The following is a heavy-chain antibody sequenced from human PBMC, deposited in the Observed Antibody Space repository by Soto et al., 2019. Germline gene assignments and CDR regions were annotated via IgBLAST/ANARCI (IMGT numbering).Heavy chain of an antibody. CDR2: IIPILGIA. J-gene: IGHJ4*02. V-gene: IGHV1-69*02. CDR3: ARRWLQYDY. Sequence: QVQLVQSGAEVKKPGSSVKVSCKASGGTFSSYTISWVRQAPGQGLEWMGRIIPILGIANYAQKCQGRGTIAADKSTSTAYMGLSSLRSADTAVYYYARRWLQYDYWGQGTLVTVCS. CDR1: GGTFSSYT. D-gene: IGHD5-12*01.